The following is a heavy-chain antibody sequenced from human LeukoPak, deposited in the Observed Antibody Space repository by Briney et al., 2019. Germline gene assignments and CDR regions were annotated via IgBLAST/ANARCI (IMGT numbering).Heavy chain of an antibody. V-gene: IGHV4-34*01. CDR1: GGSFSGYY. CDR2: INHSGST. Sequence: KTSETLSLTCAVYGGSFSGYYWSWNRQPPGKGLEWIGEINHSGSTNYNPSLKSRVTISVDTSKNQFSLKLSSVTAADTAVYYCARPGARYYYYYMDVWGKGTTVTVSS. CDR3: ARPGARYYYYYMDV. J-gene: IGHJ6*03. D-gene: IGHD1-26*01.